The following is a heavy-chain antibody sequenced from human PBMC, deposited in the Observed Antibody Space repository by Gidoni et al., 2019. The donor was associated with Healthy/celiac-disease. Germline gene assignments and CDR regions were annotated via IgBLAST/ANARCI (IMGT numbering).Heavy chain of an antibody. D-gene: IGHD3-10*01. Sequence: QVQLVESGGGLVKPGGSLRLSCAAPGFTFRDYYLSWIRQAPGKGLEWVSYISSSGSTIYYADSVKGRFTISRDNAKNSLYLQMNSLRAEDTAVYYCARDVVRLHGELFYYGMDVWGQGTTVTVSS. CDR2: ISSSGSTI. V-gene: IGHV3-11*01. CDR1: GFTFRDYY. J-gene: IGHJ6*02. CDR3: ARDVVRLHGELFYYGMDV.